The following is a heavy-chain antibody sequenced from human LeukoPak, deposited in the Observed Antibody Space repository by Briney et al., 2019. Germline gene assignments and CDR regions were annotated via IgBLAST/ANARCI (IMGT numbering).Heavy chain of an antibody. Sequence: GASVKVYCKASGYTFRGNYIHWLRQAPGHGLEWIGWIDANNGDTKSAQKFQGRVTMSRDTSISTAYMDLSSLSPDDAAVYYCARDPSSVTLYFFDYWGQGTLVTVSS. V-gene: IGHV1-2*02. CDR1: GYTFRGNY. CDR3: ARDPSSVTLYFFDY. D-gene: IGHD4-11*01. CDR2: IDANNGDT. J-gene: IGHJ4*02.